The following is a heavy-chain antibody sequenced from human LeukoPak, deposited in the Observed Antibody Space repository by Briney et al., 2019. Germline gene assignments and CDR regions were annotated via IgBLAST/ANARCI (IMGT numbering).Heavy chain of an antibody. CDR2: IYYSGST. V-gene: IGHV4-59*01. J-gene: IGHJ4*02. Sequence: SETLSLTCTVSGGSISSYYWSWIRQPPGKGLEWIGYIYYSGSTNYNPSLKSRVTISVDTSKNQFSLKLSSVTAADTAVYYCARNRRGYCSSTSCYIFDYWGQGTLVTVSS. CDR3: ARNRRGYCSSTSCYIFDY. D-gene: IGHD2-2*02. CDR1: GGSISSYY.